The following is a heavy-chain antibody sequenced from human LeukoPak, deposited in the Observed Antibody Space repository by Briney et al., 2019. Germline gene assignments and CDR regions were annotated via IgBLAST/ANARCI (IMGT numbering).Heavy chain of an antibody. J-gene: IGHJ5*02. D-gene: IGHD1-26*01. CDR1: EFTFSSYE. V-gene: IGHV3-48*03. Sequence: GGSLRLSCAASEFTFSSYEMNWVRQATGKGLEWVTYISSSGSTIYYADSVKGRFTISRDNAKNSLYLQMNSLRAEDTAVYYCARAGSGRSPDWFDPWGQGTLVTVSS. CDR2: ISSSGSTI. CDR3: ARAGSGRSPDWFDP.